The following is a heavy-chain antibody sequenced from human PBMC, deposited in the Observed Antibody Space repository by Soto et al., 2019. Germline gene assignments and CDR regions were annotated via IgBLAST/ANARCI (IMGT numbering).Heavy chain of an antibody. CDR1: GTSISSYY. J-gene: IGHJ4*02. CDR2: VYSTGDR. Sequence: QVQLRESGPGLVKPSGTLSLTCTVSGTSISSYYWTWIRQPPGKGLEWIGSVYSTGDRDYNPSRKSRLTTSSDMSGNQFSLKLTSVTDADTAVYYCAGGRVALFAYWGQGARVSVSS. CDR3: AGGRVALFAY. V-gene: IGHV4-59*08.